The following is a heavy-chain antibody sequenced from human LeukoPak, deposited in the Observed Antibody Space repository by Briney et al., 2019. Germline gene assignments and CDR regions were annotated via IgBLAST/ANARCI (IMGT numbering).Heavy chain of an antibody. D-gene: IGHD3-22*01. V-gene: IGHV1-69*13. J-gene: IGHJ3*02. CDR3: ARTYSYDSSGYPVQVSDAFDI. Sequence: SVKVSCKASGGTFSSYAISWVRQAPGQGLEWMGGIIPIFHTADYAQKFQGRVTITADESTSTVYMELSRLRSEDTAMYYCARTYSYDSSGYPVQVSDAFDIWGQGTMVTVSS. CDR2: IIPIFHTA. CDR1: GGTFSSYA.